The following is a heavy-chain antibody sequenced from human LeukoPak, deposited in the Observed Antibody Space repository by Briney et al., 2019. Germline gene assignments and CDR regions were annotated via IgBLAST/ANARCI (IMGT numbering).Heavy chain of an antibody. V-gene: IGHV4-31*03. D-gene: IGHD3-22*01. Sequence: PSQTLSFTCTVSGGSISSGGYYWSWIRQHPGKGLEWIGYIYYSGSTYYNPSLKSRVTISVDTSKNQFSLKLSSVTAADTAVYYCARTYYYDSSAYNAFDIWGQGTMVTVSS. J-gene: IGHJ3*02. CDR3: ARTYYYDSSAYNAFDI. CDR2: IYYSGST. CDR1: GGSISSGGYY.